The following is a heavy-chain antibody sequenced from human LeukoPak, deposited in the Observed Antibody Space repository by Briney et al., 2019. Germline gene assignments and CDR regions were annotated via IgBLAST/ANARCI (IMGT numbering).Heavy chain of an antibody. CDR1: GGSFSGYY. CDR3: ARGVWGYSSGWFNFDY. V-gene: IGHV4-34*01. D-gene: IGHD6-19*01. CDR2: INHSGST. Sequence: SETLSLTCAVYGGSFSGYYWSWIRQPPGKGLEWIGQINHSGSTNYNPSLKSRVSISVDTSKNQFSLKLSSVTAADTAVYYCARGVWGYSSGWFNFDYWGQGKLVTVSS. J-gene: IGHJ4*02.